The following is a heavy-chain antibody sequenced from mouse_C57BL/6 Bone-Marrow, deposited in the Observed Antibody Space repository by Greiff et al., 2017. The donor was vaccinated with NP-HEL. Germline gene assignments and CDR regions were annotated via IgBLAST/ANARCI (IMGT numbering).Heavy chain of an antibody. CDR3: ARSSYYYGSSPHYYAMDY. Sequence: QVQLQQPGAELVRPGSSVKLSCKASGYTFTSYWMDWVKQRPGQGLEWIGNIYPSDSETHYNQKFKDKATLTVDKYSSTAYMQLSSLTSEDSAVYDCARSSYYYGSSPHYYAMDYWGQGTSVTVSS. CDR2: IYPSDSET. CDR1: GYTFTSYW. D-gene: IGHD1-1*01. J-gene: IGHJ4*01. V-gene: IGHV1-61*01.